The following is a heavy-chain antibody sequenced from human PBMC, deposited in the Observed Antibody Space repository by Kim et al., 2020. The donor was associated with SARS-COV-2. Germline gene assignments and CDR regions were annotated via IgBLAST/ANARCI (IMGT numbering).Heavy chain of an antibody. J-gene: IGHJ4*02. Sequence: ASVKVSCKVSGYTLTELSMHWVRQAPGKGLEWMGGFDPEDGETIYAQKFQGRVTMTEDTSTDTAYMELSSLRSEDTAVYYCATVPLGYCSSTSCSHFDYWGQGTLVTVSS. CDR2: FDPEDGET. V-gene: IGHV1-24*01. D-gene: IGHD2-2*01. CDR3: ATVPLGYCSSTSCSHFDY. CDR1: GYTLTELS.